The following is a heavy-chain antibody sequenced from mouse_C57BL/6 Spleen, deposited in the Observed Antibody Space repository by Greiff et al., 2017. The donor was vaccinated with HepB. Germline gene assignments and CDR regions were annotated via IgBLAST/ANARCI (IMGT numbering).Heavy chain of an antibody. Sequence: EVQLQQSGPELVKPGASVKISCKASGYTFTDYYMNWVKQSHGKSLEWIGDINPNNGGTSYNQKFKGKATLTVDKSSSTAYMELRSLTSEDSAVYYCARSSDSSSFAYWGQGTLVTVSA. CDR2: INPNNGGT. V-gene: IGHV1-26*01. CDR3: ARSSDSSSFAY. CDR1: GYTFTDYY. J-gene: IGHJ3*01. D-gene: IGHD1-1*01.